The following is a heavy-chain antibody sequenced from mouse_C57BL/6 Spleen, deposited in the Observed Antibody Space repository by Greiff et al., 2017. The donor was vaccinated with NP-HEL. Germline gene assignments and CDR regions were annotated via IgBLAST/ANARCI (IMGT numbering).Heavy chain of an antibody. CDR1: GYTFTDYY. Sequence: QVQLQQSGAELVRPGASVKLSCKASGYTFTDYYINWVKQRPGQGLEWIARIYPGSGNTYYNEKFKGKATLTAEKSSSTAYMQLSSLTSEDSAVYFCARSDYDDDGGFAYWGQGTLVTVAA. D-gene: IGHD2-4*01. CDR2: IYPGSGNT. CDR3: ARSDYDDDGGFAY. V-gene: IGHV1-76*01. J-gene: IGHJ3*01.